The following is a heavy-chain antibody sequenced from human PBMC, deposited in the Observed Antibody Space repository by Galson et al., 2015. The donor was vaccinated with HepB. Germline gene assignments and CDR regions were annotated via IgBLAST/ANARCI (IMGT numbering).Heavy chain of an antibody. CDR2: INPNSGGT. Sequence: SVKVSCKASGYTFTGYYMHWVRQAPGQGLEWMGRINPNSGGTNYAQKFQGRVTMTRDTSISTAYMELSRLRSDDTAVYYCARDRGFWGGYSNWFDPWGQGTLVTVSS. J-gene: IGHJ5*02. V-gene: IGHV1-2*06. D-gene: IGHD3-3*01. CDR3: ARDRGFWGGYSNWFDP. CDR1: GYTFTGYY.